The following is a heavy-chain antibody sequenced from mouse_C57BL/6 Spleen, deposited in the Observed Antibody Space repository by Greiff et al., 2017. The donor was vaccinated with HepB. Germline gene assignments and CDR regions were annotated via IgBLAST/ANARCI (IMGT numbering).Heavy chain of an antibody. CDR2: IDPNSGGT. Sequence: QVQLQQPGAELVKPGASVKLSCKASGYTFTSYWMHWVKQRPGRGLEWIGRIDPNSGGTKYNEKFKSKATLTVDKPSSTAYMQLSSLTSEDSAVYYCALITTVVAKNAMDYWGQGTSVTVSS. CDR1: GYTFTSYW. CDR3: ALITTVVAKNAMDY. V-gene: IGHV1-72*01. D-gene: IGHD1-1*01. J-gene: IGHJ4*01.